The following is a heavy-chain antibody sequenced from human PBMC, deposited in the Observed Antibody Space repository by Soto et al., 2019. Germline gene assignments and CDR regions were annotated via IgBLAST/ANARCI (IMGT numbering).Heavy chain of an antibody. CDR1: GYTFVDYF. CDR3: ARDRVLRFLEWFELDAFDI. V-gene: IGHV3-30-3*01. CDR2: ISYDGSNK. J-gene: IGHJ3*02. D-gene: IGHD3-3*01. Sequence: SCKTSGYTFVDYFIHWVRQAPGKGLEWVAVISYDGSNKYYADSVKGRFTISRDNSKNTLYLQMNSLRAEDTAVYYCARDRVLRFLEWFELDAFDIWGQGTMVTVSS.